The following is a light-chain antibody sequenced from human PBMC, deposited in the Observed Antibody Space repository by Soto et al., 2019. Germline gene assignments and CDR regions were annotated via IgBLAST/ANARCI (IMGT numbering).Light chain of an antibody. V-gene: IGKV3-11*01. CDR2: DAS. CDR1: QSVSSY. J-gene: IGKJ4*01. CDR3: QQRSNWPRALT. Sequence: EIVLTQSPATLSLSPGERATLSCRASQSVSSYLVWYQQKPGQAPRLLIYDASNRATGIPARFSGSGSGTDITLTISSLEPEDFAVYYCQQRSNWPRALTFGGGTKVEIK.